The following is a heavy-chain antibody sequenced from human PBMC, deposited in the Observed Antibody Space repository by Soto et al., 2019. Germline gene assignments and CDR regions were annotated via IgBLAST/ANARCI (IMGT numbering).Heavy chain of an antibody. J-gene: IGHJ4*02. Sequence: ASVKVSCKASGYTFTSYGISWVRQAPGQGLEWMGWISAYNGNTNYAQKLQGRVTMTTDTSTSTAYMELRSLRSDDTAVYYCARDPFGLGYCSGGSCYTADYWGQGTLVTVSS. CDR1: GYTFTSYG. CDR2: ISAYNGNT. D-gene: IGHD2-15*01. V-gene: IGHV1-18*01. CDR3: ARDPFGLGYCSGGSCYTADY.